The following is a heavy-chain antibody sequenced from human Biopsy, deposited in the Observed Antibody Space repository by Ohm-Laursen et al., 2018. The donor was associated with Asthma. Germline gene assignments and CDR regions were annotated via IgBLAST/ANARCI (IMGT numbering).Heavy chain of an antibody. V-gene: IGHV4-39*01. CDR2: FSYTGSA. J-gene: IGHJ4*02. Sequence: SQTLSLTCSLSSGSGGYMRSGNYYWGWIRQPPGKGLEWMGSFSYTGSAYHNPSLKSRVTISVDTPKNHFSLKLSSGTAADTAVYYCARHWDWGSFFDYWGQGTPVTVSS. CDR3: ARHWDWGSFFDY. CDR1: SGSGGYMRSGNYY. D-gene: IGHD7-27*01.